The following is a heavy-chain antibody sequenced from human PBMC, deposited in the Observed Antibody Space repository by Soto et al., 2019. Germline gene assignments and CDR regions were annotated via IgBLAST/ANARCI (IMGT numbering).Heavy chain of an antibody. CDR3: ATDPSLYMIVVVGLDAL. Sequence: PGGSLRLSCTVLGFTLTNENMNWVRQAPGKGLEWVSSISSRSTFINYADSVKGRFTISRDNDKGLVYLQKNSLRAEDTAVYYWATDPSLYMIVVVGLDALWGPGTLVIVSS. D-gene: IGHD3-22*01. J-gene: IGHJ4*02. V-gene: IGHV3-21*06. CDR1: GFTLTNEN. CDR2: ISSRSTFI.